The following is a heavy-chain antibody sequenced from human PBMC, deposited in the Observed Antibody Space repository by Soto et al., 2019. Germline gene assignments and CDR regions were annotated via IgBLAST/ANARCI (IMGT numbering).Heavy chain of an antibody. CDR1: GGSISSYY. CDR2: IYYGGSI. J-gene: IGHJ5*02. Sequence: SETLSLTCTVSGGSISSYYWSWIRRPPGRGLEWIRYIYYGGSINYNPSLKSRVIISVDTAKNQFSLRLSSVSAADTAVYYCTGAYYDVSGYSLDPWGQGTSVTVSS. V-gene: IGHV4-59*01. CDR3: TGAYYDVSGYSLDP. D-gene: IGHD3-22*01.